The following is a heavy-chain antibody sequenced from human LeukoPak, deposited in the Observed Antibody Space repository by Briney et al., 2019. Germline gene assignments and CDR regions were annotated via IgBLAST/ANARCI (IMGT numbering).Heavy chain of an antibody. Sequence: PGGSLRLSCAASGFTFSSYGMHWVRQAPGKGLEWVAFIRYDGSNKYYADSVKGRFTISRDNAKNSLVLQMNSLRAEDTALYYCAREVRTYYNDGSGPYFDNWGQGTLVTVSS. CDR1: GFTFSSYG. D-gene: IGHD3-22*01. V-gene: IGHV3-30*02. J-gene: IGHJ4*02. CDR2: IRYDGSNK. CDR3: AREVRTYYNDGSGPYFDN.